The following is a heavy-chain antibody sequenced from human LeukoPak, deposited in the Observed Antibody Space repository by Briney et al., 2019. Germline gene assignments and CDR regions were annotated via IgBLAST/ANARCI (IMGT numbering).Heavy chain of an antibody. Sequence: SGGSLRLSCAASRFDFTTSAMNWVRQAPGDRLEWVSGISADGGATYYVDSVKGRFTISRDNAKNSLYLQMNSLRAEDTAVYYCAREALILLWFGEAKPIDYWGQGTLVTVSS. CDR1: RFDFTTSA. CDR3: AREALILLWFGEAKPIDY. V-gene: IGHV3-23*01. CDR2: ISADGGAT. J-gene: IGHJ4*02. D-gene: IGHD3-10*01.